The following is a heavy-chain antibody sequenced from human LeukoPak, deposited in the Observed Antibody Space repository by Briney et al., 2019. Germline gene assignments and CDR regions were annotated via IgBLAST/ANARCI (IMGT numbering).Heavy chain of an antibody. CDR3: TRDWGGVAAGIDY. CDR2: IRYDGSNK. J-gene: IGHJ4*02. V-gene: IGHV3-30*02. CDR1: GFTFSSYG. D-gene: IGHD6-13*01. Sequence: GGSLRLSCAASGFTFSSYGMHWVRQAPGKGLEWVAFIRYDGSNKYYADSVKGRFTISRDNSKNTLYLQMNSLRAEDTAVYYCTRDWGGVAAGIDYWGQGTLVTVSS.